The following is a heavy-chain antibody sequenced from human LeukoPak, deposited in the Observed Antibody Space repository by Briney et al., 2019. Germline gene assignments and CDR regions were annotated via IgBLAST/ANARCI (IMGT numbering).Heavy chain of an antibody. Sequence: GGSLRLSCAASGLTFSESWMTWVRQVPGLGLEWVAHINHEGGGIQYVDSVKGRFTISRDTAKGSVYLQMNSLRAEDTAIYHCATYINWVAGDVWGQGTTVIVSS. CDR1: GLTFSESW. D-gene: IGHD1-1*01. CDR2: INHEGGGI. V-gene: IGHV3-7*01. CDR3: ATYINWVAGDV. J-gene: IGHJ6*02.